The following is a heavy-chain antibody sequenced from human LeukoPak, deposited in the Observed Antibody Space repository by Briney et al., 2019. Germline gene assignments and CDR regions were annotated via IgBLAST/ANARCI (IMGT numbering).Heavy chain of an antibody. CDR1: GFTFSSYS. Sequence: GGSLRLSCAASGFTFSSYSMDWVRQAPGKGLEWVSSISSSSSYIYYADSVKGRFTISRDNAKNSLYLQMNSLRAEDTAVYYCARPNGPDDILTGYYLHYYYYGMDVWGQGTTVTVSS. CDR2: ISSSSSYI. J-gene: IGHJ6*02. CDR3: ARPNGPDDILTGYYLHYYYYGMDV. V-gene: IGHV3-21*01. D-gene: IGHD3-9*01.